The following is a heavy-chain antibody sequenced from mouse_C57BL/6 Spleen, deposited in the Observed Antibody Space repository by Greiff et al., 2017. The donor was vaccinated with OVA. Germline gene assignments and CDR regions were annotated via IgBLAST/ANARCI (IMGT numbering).Heavy chain of an antibody. V-gene: IGHV1-39*01. Sequence: VQLKESGPELVKPGASVKISCKASGYSFTDYNMNWVKQSNGKSLEWIGVINPNYGTTSYNQKFKGKATLTVDQSSSTAYMQLNSLTSEDSAVYYCARSYEGGHYYAMDYWGQGTSVTVSS. CDR3: ARSYEGGHYYAMDY. CDR2: INPNYGTT. CDR1: GYSFTDYN. J-gene: IGHJ4*01. D-gene: IGHD2-3*01.